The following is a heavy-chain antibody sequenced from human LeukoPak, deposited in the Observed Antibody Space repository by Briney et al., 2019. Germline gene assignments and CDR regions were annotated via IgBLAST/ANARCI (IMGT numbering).Heavy chain of an antibody. CDR2: IWYDGSNK. J-gene: IGHJ4*02. V-gene: IGHV3-33*06. CDR3: AKDLSLGYCSSTSCRPFDY. CDR1: GFTFSSYG. D-gene: IGHD2-2*01. Sequence: GGSLRLSCAASGFTFSSYGMHWVRQAPGKGLEWVAVIWYDGSNKYYADSVKGRFTISRDNSKNTLYLQMNSLRAEDTAVYYCAKDLSLGYCSSTSCRPFDYWGQGTLVTVSS.